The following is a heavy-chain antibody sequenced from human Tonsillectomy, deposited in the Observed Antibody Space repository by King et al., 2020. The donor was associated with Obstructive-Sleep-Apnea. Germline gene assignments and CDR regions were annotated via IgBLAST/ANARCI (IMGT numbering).Heavy chain of an antibody. D-gene: IGHD2-2*01. Sequence: VQLVESGGGVVQSGRSLRLSCAASGFDFSSYGMHWVRQAPGKGLEWVAVILYDGSIKYYADSVNGRFTISRDNSKNTLYLQMNSLRPEDTAVYYCSKDLGAYCSSPSCYAYGMDVWGQGTTITVSS. V-gene: IGHV3-30*18. CDR2: ILYDGSIK. J-gene: IGHJ6*02. CDR1: GFDFSSYG. CDR3: SKDLGAYCSSPSCYAYGMDV.